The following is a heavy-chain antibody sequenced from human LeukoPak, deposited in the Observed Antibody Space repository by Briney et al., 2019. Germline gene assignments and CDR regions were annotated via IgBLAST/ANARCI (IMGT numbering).Heavy chain of an antibody. CDR1: GYTLTELS. J-gene: IGHJ4*02. V-gene: IGHV1-24*01. Sequence: ASVKVSCKVSGYTLTELSMHWVRQAPGKGLEWMGRFDPEDGETIYAQKFQGRVTMTRDTSISTAYMELSRLRSDDTAVYYCAREDNSYYYDSSGTPFDYWGQGTLVTVSS. CDR3: AREDNSYYYDSSGTPFDY. CDR2: FDPEDGET. D-gene: IGHD3-22*01.